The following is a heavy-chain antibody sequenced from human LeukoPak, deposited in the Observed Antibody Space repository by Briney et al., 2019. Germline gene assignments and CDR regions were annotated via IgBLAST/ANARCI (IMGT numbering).Heavy chain of an antibody. Sequence: SETLSLTCAVSGGSISSGTHYWNWIRQHPGQGLEWIGHIYNTGSAYYNPSLMSRVSISIDTSENQFSLKLSSVTAADTAVYYCARGRLHFDYWGQGTLVTVSS. J-gene: IGHJ4*02. CDR3: ARGRLHFDY. V-gene: IGHV4-31*11. CDR1: GGSISSGTHY. CDR2: IYNTGSA. D-gene: IGHD4-11*01.